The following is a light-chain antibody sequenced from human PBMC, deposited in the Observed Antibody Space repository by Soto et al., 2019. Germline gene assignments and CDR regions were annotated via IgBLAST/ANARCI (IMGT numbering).Light chain of an antibody. CDR3: EQYESWRYT. J-gene: IGKJ2*01. Sequence: EIVMTQSPVTLSVSPGERATLSCRASQSVRSNLAWYQQKRGRAPRLLIYGASTRATGIPARFSVSGSGTEFTLTISSLQSEDFAIYYGEQYESWRYTFGQGTKLGIK. V-gene: IGKV3-15*01. CDR2: GAS. CDR1: QSVRSN.